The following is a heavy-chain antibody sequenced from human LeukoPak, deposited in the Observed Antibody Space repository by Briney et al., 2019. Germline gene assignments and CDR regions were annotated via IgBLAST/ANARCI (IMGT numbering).Heavy chain of an antibody. J-gene: IGHJ3*02. D-gene: IGHD2-21*02. CDR3: ARQVAYCGGDCYSGAFDI. V-gene: IGHV4-39*01. Sequence: PSETLSLTCTVSGGSISSTSYYWGWIRQPPEKGLEWIGNIYYGGNTYYNPSLKGRVTISVDTSKNQFSLKLSSVTAADTAVYYCARQVAYCGGDCYSGAFDIWGQGTMVTVSS. CDR2: IYYGGNT. CDR1: GGSISSTSYY.